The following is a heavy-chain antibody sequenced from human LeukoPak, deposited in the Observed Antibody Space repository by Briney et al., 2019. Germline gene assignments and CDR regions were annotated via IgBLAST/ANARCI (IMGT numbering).Heavy chain of an antibody. CDR1: GYSISSGYY. CDR2: ISSSSSYI. CDR3: ARDRGSSSWSSYNWFDP. Sequence: ETLSLTCTVSGYSISSGYYWGWIRQPPGKGLEWVSSISSSSSYIYYADSVKGRFTISRDNAKNSLYLQMNSLRAEDTAVYYCARDRGSSSWSSYNWFDPWGQGTLVTVSS. J-gene: IGHJ5*02. V-gene: IGHV3-21*01. D-gene: IGHD6-13*01.